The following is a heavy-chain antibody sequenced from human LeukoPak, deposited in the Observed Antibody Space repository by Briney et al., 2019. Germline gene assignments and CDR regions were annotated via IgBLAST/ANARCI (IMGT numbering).Heavy chain of an antibody. V-gene: IGHV4-34*01. CDR1: GGSFSGYY. Sequence: NPSETLSLTCAVYGGSFSGYYWSWIRQPPGKGLEWIGEINHSGSTNYNPSLKSRVTISVDTSKNQFSLKLSSVTAADTAVYYCARGRAWIQLLFDYWGQGTLVTVSS. D-gene: IGHD5-18*01. J-gene: IGHJ4*02. CDR2: INHSGST. CDR3: ARGRAWIQLLFDY.